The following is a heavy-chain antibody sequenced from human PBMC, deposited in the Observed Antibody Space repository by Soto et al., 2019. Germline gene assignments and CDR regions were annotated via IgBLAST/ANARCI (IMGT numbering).Heavy chain of an antibody. CDR3: VRYSPIGSVFRGHAVIDS. CDR2: IIPMLDIT. CDR1: GGTFSNHI. V-gene: IGHV1-69*02. Sequence: QVQLVQSGAEVKKPGSSVKVSCKASGGTFSNHIITWVRQAPGQGPEWMGRIIPMLDITNYAQKFQGRVTIPAXKXTXPXXIEVSSMRPEDTAMSSCVRYSPIGSVFRGHAVIDSWGRGTLVTVSS. J-gene: IGHJ4*02. D-gene: IGHD2-21*01.